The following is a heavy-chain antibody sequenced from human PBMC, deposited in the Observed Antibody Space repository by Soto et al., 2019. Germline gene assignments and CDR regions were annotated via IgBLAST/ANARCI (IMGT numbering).Heavy chain of an antibody. CDR2: SYYSGST. J-gene: IGHJ2*01. CDR3: ARKWGWYFDL. CDR1: GGSISSYY. V-gene: IGHV4-59*08. Sequence: QVQLQESGPGLVKPSETLSLTCTVSGGSISSYYWSWIRQPPGKGLEWIGYSYYSGSTNYNPSLTSRANISVDTSKNQLSLKLSPVTAADTAVYYCARKWGWYFDLWGGGTLVSVSS. D-gene: IGHD1-26*01.